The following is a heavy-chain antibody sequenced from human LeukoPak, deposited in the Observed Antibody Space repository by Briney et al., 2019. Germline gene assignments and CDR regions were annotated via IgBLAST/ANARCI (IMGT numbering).Heavy chain of an antibody. V-gene: IGHV3-21*01. J-gene: IGHJ4*02. D-gene: IGHD2-21*02. CDR1: GFTFSAYS. CDR3: ARETYCGGDCYVQYYFDY. Sequence: GGSLRLSCAASGFTFSAYSMNWVRQAPGKGLEWVSSISSSSSYIYYADSVKGRFTISRDNAKNSLYLQMNSLRAEDTAVYYCARETYCGGDCYVQYYFDYWGQGTLVTVSS. CDR2: ISSSSSYI.